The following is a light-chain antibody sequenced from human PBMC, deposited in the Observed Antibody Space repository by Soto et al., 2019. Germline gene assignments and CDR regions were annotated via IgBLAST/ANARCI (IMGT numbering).Light chain of an antibody. CDR1: SSDVGGYNY. CDR2: DVS. V-gene: IGLV2-14*01. CDR3: SSYTTCNTRQIV. Sequence: QSVLTQPASVSGSPGQSITISCTGTSSDVGGYNYVSWYQQHPGKAPKFMIYDVSNRPSGVSNRFSGSKSGNTASLTISGLQAEDEADYYTSSYTTCNTRQIVVGTGTKVAAL. J-gene: IGLJ1*01.